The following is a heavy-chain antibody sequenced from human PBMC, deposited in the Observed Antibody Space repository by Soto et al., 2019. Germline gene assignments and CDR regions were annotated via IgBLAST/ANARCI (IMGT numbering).Heavy chain of an antibody. CDR2: IIPIFGTA. Sequence: ASVKVSCKASGGTFSSYAISWVRRALGQGLEWMGGIIPIFGTANYAQKFQGRVTITADESTSTAYMELSSLRSEDTAVYYCARDVSRPNWFDPWGQGTLVTVSS. V-gene: IGHV1-69*13. CDR3: ARDVSRPNWFDP. J-gene: IGHJ5*02. CDR1: GGTFSSYA.